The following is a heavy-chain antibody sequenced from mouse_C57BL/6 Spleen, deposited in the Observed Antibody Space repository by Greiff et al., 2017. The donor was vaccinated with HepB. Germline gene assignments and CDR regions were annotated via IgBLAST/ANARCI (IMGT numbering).Heavy chain of an antibody. V-gene: IGHV1-53*01. J-gene: IGHJ3*01. CDR3: ARYSSRDWFAY. D-gene: IGHD3-1*01. CDR2: INPSNGGT. CDR1: GYTFTSYW. Sequence: VQLVESGTELVKPGASVKLSCKASGYTFTSYWMHWVKQRPGQGLEWIGNINPSNGGTNYNEKFKSKATLTVDKSSSTAYMQLSSLTSEDSAVYYCARYSSRDWFAYWGQGTLVTVSA.